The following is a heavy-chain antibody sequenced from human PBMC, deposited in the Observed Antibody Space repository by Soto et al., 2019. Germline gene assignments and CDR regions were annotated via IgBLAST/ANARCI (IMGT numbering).Heavy chain of an antibody. J-gene: IGHJ4*02. CDR2: VYYGAST. CDR1: GGSITSGNYY. V-gene: IGHV4-31*03. CDR3: AGRLGTAGSFEY. D-gene: IGHD7-27*01. Sequence: PSETLSLTCTVSGGSITSGNYYWSWIRQHPGKGLEWIGYVYYGASTYYNPSLKSRVDISIDTSKNQFSLKLSSVTAADTAVYYCAGRLGTAGSFEYWGQGIQVTVSS.